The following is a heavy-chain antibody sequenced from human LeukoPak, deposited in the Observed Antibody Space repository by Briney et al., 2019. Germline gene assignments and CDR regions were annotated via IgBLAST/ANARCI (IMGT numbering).Heavy chain of an antibody. CDR2: INPNSGGT. CDR1: GYTFTGYY. D-gene: IGHD6-19*01. V-gene: IGHV1-2*06. J-gene: IGHJ4*02. Sequence: ASVKVSCKASGYTFTGYYMHWVRQAPGQGLEWMGRINPNSGGTNYAQKFQGRVTMTRDTSISTAYMELSRLRSDDTAVYYCARYSSGWYYLDYWGQGTLVTVSS. CDR3: ARYSSGWYYLDY.